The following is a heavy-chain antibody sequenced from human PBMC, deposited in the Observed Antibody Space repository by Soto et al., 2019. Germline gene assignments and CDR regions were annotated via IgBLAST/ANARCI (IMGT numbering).Heavy chain of an antibody. D-gene: IGHD6-19*01. CDR3: ARDAGGWYHRQPLSFNP. CDR1: GGSISSGGYY. Sequence: QVQLQESGPGLGKPSQTLSLTCTVSGGSISSGGYYWSWIRQHPGKGLEWPGYIYYSGSAYYNTSLKSRVTISVDKSKNHFSRGRSTGTAAGTSISYCARDAGGWYHRQPLSFNPSGQGTLVTVYS. CDR2: IYYSGSA. J-gene: IGHJ5*02. V-gene: IGHV4-31*03.